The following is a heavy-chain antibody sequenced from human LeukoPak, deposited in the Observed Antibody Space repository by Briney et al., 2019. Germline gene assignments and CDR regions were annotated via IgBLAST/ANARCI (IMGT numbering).Heavy chain of an antibody. CDR1: GDSLRKSTFY. D-gene: IGHD2-21*02. CDR3: ARTHCEGDCFSAIRY. J-gene: IGHJ4*02. Sequence: SETLSLTCTVSGDSLRKSTFYWVWIRQPPGKGLEWIGSIYYSGGADYNPSLQSRVTISVDTTKNEFSLKVRSVTAADTAVYFCARTHCEGDCFSAIRYWGQGTPVTVSS. CDR2: IYYSGGA. V-gene: IGHV4-39*07.